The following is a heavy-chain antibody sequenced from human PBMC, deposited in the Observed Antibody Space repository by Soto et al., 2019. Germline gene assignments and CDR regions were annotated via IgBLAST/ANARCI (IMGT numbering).Heavy chain of an antibody. CDR1: GFTFSSYS. CDR3: AKEGGPYGGNLDY. J-gene: IGHJ4*02. Sequence: GGSLRLSCAASGFTFSSYSMNWVRQAPGKGLEWVSDISGSSSSTYYADSVKGRFTISRDNSKNTLYLQMNSLRAEDTAVYYCAKEGGPYGGNLDYWGQGTLVTVSS. V-gene: IGHV3-23*01. D-gene: IGHD4-17*01. CDR2: ISGSSSST.